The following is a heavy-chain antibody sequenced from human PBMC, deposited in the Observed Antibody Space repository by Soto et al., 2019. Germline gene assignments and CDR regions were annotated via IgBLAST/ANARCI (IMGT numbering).Heavy chain of an antibody. D-gene: IGHD2-21*02. V-gene: IGHV1-3*01. Sequence: QVQLVQSGAEVKKPGASVKVSCKASGYTFTSYAMHWVRQAPGQRLEWMGWINAGNGNTKYSQKFQGRVTITRDTSASTAYMELSSLRSEDTAVYYCARSIVVVTAAEYWVQGTLVTVSS. J-gene: IGHJ4*02. CDR2: INAGNGNT. CDR3: ARSIVVVTAAEY. CDR1: GYTFTSYA.